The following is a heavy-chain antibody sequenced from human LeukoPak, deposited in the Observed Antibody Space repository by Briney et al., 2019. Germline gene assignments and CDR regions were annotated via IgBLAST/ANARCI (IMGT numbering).Heavy chain of an antibody. Sequence: GGSLRLSCAASGFTFSSYAMSWVRQAPGKGLEWVSAISGSGGSTYYADSVKGRFTISRDNSKNTLYLQMNSLRAEDTAVYYCAKDGGDYYDSSGYYVYWGQGTLVTLSS. V-gene: IGHV3-23*01. CDR2: ISGSGGST. J-gene: IGHJ4*02. CDR3: AKDGGDYYDSSGYYVY. D-gene: IGHD3-22*01. CDR1: GFTFSSYA.